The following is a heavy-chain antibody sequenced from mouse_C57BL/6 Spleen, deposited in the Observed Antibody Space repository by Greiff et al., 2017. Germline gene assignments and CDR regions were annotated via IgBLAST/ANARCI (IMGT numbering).Heavy chain of an antibody. D-gene: IGHD3-2*02. J-gene: IGHJ3*01. Sequence: QVQLKESGAELARPGASVKLSCKASGYTFISYGISWVKQRTGQGLEWIGEIYPRSGNTYYNEKFKGKATLTADKSSSTAYMELRSLTSEDSAVYFCARGDSSGYFAYWGQGTLVTVSA. V-gene: IGHV1-81*01. CDR2: IYPRSGNT. CDR3: ARGDSSGYFAY. CDR1: GYTFISYG.